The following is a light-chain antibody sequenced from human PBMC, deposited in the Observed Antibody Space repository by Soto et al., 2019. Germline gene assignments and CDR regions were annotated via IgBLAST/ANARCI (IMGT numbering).Light chain of an antibody. CDR2: AAS. CDR1: QDISSW. J-gene: IGKJ5*01. Sequence: DIKMTQSPSSVSASVGDRVTSTCRASQDISSWLAWYQQKPGKAPKIMIYAASSLQGGVPSRFSGSGSGTEFTLSISSLQPEDFATYYCQQASSFPPTFGQGTRLEIK. V-gene: IGKV1-12*01. CDR3: QQASSFPPT.